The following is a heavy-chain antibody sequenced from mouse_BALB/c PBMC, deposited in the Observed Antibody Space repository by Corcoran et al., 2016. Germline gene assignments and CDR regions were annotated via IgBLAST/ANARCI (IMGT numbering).Heavy chain of an antibody. CDR3: ARLHYYGLFAY. CDR2: INPDSSTI. D-gene: IGHD1-1*01. CDR1: GFDFSRYW. Sequence: EVKLLESGGGLVQPGGSLKLSCAASGFDFSRYWMSWVRQAPGKGLEWIGEINPDSSTINYTPSLKDKFIISRDNAKNTLYMQRSKVRSEDTALYYCARLHYYGLFAYWGQGTLVTVSA. J-gene: IGHJ3*01. V-gene: IGHV4-1*02.